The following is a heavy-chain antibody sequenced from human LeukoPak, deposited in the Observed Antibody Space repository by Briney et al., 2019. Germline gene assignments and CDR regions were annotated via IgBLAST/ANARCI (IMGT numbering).Heavy chain of an antibody. J-gene: IGHJ4*02. V-gene: IGHV3-30*18. CDR2: MSYDGSKE. Sequence: PGGSLRLSCAASGFSFRYYGMHWVRQAPGKGLEWVAVMSYDGSKEFYADSVKGRFTVSTDNSMNTLYLQMTSLRVEDTAVYYCAKDATGTWDRFDYWGQGALVTVSS. CDR1: GFSFRYYG. CDR3: AKDATGTWDRFDY. D-gene: IGHD1/OR15-1a*01.